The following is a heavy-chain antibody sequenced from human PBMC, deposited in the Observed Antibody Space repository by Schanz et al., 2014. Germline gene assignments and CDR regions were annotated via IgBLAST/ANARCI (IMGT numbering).Heavy chain of an antibody. CDR3: VRVSFADPRLYRGMDRDIDY. V-gene: IGHV3-23*01. Sequence: EVQLLESGGGLIQPGGSLRLSCAASGFIFGSSVMAWVRQAPGKGLEWVSGITGASDHIDYAESVKGRFTISRDNAKNSLYLQMNNLRAEDTAVYYCVRVSFADPRLYRGMDRDIDYWGQGTLVTVSS. J-gene: IGHJ4*02. CDR1: GFIFGSSV. D-gene: IGHD5-18*01. CDR2: ITGASDHI.